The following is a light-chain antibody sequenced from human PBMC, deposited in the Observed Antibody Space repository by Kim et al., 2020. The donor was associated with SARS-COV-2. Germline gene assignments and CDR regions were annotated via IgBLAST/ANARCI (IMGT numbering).Light chain of an antibody. Sequence: QSVLTQPPSVSGAPGQRVTISCTGSSSNIGAGYDGHWYQHLPRTAPKLLIYGDNNRPSGVPDRFSGSKSGTAAALAITGLQAEDEADYYCLSYDSSLSACVFGTGTKLTVL. CDR2: GDN. CDR1: SSNIGAGYD. J-gene: IGLJ1*01. V-gene: IGLV1-40*01. CDR3: LSYDSSLSACV.